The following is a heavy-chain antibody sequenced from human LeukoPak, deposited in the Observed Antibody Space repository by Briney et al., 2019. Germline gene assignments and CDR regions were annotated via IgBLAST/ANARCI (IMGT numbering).Heavy chain of an antibody. V-gene: IGHV4-39*07. CDR3: ARIRKYCSGGSCYQYYFDY. CDR2: IFYSGTT. Sequence: SETLSLTCTVSGGSISESSFYWGWIRQPPGKGLEWIGNIFYSGTTYYKPSLKSRVTISVDTSKNQFSLKLNSVTAADTAVYYCARIRKYCSGGSCYQYYFDYWGQGTLVTVSS. D-gene: IGHD2-15*01. J-gene: IGHJ4*02. CDR1: GGSISESSFY.